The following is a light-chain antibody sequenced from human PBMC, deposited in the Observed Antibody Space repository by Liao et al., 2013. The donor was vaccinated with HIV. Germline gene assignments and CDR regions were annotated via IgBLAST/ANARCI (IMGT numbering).Light chain of an antibody. Sequence: SYELTQPPSVSVSPGQTASITCSGDKLGDKYACWYQQKPGQSPVLVIYQDSKRPSGIPERFSGSNSGNTATLTISRVEAGDEADYYCQVWDSSSDHWLFGGGTKLTVL. J-gene: IGLJ3*02. CDR1: KLGDKY. CDR2: QDS. V-gene: IGLV3-1*01. CDR3: QVWDSSSDHWL.